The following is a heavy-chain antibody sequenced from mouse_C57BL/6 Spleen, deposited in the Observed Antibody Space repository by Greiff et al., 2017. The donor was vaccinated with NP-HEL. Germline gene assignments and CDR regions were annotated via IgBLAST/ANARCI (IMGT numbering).Heavy chain of an antibody. D-gene: IGHD1-1*01. CDR1: GYTFTDYY. CDR2: INPYNDGT. Sequence: VQLQQSGPVLVKPGASVKMSCKASGYTFTDYYMNWVKQSHGKSLEWIGVINPYNDGTSYNQKFKGKATLTVDKSSSTAYMELNSLTSEDSAVYYCARSDYGSSPFDYWGQGTTLTVSS. J-gene: IGHJ2*01. V-gene: IGHV1-19*01. CDR3: ARSDYGSSPFDY.